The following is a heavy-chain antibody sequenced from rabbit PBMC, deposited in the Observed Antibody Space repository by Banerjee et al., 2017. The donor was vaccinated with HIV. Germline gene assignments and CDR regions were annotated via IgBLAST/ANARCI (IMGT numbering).Heavy chain of an antibody. J-gene: IGHJ4*01. V-gene: IGHV1S45*01. CDR2: IAAGDSGST. Sequence: QEQLVESGGGLVKPEGSLTLTCTASGFSFSSTYWICWVRQAPGKGLEWIACIAAGDSGSTYYASWAKGRFTISKTSSTTVTLQLTSLTAADTATYFCARAHSSNSDYYNLWGPGTLVTVS. CDR1: GFSFSSTYW. CDR3: ARAHSSNSDYYNL. D-gene: IGHD1-1*01.